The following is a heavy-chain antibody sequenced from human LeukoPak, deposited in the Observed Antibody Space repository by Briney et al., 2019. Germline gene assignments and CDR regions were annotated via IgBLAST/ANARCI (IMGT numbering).Heavy chain of an antibody. Sequence: ASVEVSCKSSGGTFSSYAISWVRQAPGQGLEWMGGIIPIFGTANYAQKFQGRVTITADESTSTAYMELSSLRSEDTAVYYCARATIGVFESSYFDYWGQGTLVTVSS. V-gene: IGHV1-69*13. D-gene: IGHD3-3*01. J-gene: IGHJ4*02. CDR3: ARATIGVFESSYFDY. CDR1: GGTFSSYA. CDR2: IIPIFGTA.